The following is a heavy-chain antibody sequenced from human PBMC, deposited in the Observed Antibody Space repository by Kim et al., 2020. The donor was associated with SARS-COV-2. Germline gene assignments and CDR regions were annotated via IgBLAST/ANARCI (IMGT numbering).Heavy chain of an antibody. CDR3: ARDRSFSGEYSSRLTMYYYGMDV. CDR1: GYTFTSYY. D-gene: IGHD6-6*01. V-gene: IGHV1-46*01. Sequence: ASVKVSCKASGYTFTSYYMHWVRQAPGQGLEWMGIINPSGGSTSYAQKFQGRVTMTRDTSTSTVYMELSSLRSEDTAVYYCARDRSFSGEYSSRLTMYYYGMDVWGQGTTVTVSS. J-gene: IGHJ6*02. CDR2: INPSGGST.